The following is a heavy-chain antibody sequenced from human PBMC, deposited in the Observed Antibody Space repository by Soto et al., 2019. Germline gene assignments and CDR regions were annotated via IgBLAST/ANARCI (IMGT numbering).Heavy chain of an antibody. J-gene: IGHJ4*02. D-gene: IGHD3-3*01. V-gene: IGHV1-18*01. CDR2: ISAYNGNT. Sequence: QVQLVQSGAEVKTPGASVKVSCKASGYTFTSYGISWVRQAPGQGLEWMGWISAYNGNTNYAQKLQGRVTMTTDTSTSTAYMELRSLRSDDTAVYYCARVNMGDAFWSGYPSYFDYWGQGTLVTVSS. CDR1: GYTFTSYG. CDR3: ARVNMGDAFWSGYPSYFDY.